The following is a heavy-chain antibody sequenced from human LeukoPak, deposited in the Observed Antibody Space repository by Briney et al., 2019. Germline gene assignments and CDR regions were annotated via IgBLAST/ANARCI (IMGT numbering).Heavy chain of an antibody. CDR3: ARNPGTQAQFMVRGVIIPFDP. CDR2: ISAYNGNT. CDR1: GYTFTSYG. V-gene: IGHV1-18*04. Sequence: ASVKVSCKASGYTFTSYGISWVRQAPGQGLEWMGWISAYNGNTNYAQKLQGRVTMTTDTSTSTACMELRSLRSDDTAVYYCARNPGTQAQFMVRGVIIPFDPWGQGTLVTVSS. J-gene: IGHJ5*02. D-gene: IGHD3-10*01.